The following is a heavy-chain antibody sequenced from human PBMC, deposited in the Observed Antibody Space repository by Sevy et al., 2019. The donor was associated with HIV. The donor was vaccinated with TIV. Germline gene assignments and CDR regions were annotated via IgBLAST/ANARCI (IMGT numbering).Heavy chain of an antibody. CDR1: GGSISSGDYY. J-gene: IGHJ5*02. CDR2: IYYSGIT. D-gene: IGHD2-2*01. V-gene: IGHV4-30-4*01. Sequence: SETLSLTCSVSGGSISSGDYYWTWMRQSPGKGLEWIGYIYYSGITYYNPSLKSRVIISIDTVKNQFSLKLSSVTAADTAVYYCARCCTRTSPHNWFDPWGQGTLVTVSS. CDR3: ARCCTRTSPHNWFDP.